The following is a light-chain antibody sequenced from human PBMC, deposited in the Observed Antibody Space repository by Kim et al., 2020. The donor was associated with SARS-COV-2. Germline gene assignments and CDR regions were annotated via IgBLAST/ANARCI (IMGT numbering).Light chain of an antibody. V-gene: IGLV3-1*01. CDR3: QEWDSSPVE. J-gene: IGLJ2*01. CDR2: QDS. Sequence: SYELTQPPSVSVSPGQTASITCSGDKLGDKYACWYQQKPGQSPVLVIYQDSKRPSGIPERFSGSNSGNTATLTISGTQAMDEADYYCQEWDSSPVEFGGG. CDR1: KLGDKY.